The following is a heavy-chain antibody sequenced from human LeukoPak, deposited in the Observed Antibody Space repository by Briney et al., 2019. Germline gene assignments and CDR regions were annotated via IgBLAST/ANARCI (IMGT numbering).Heavy chain of an antibody. V-gene: IGHV1-3*01. CDR1: GYTFTSYA. CDR3: ARSIVVVPVEFDP. CDR2: INAGNGNT. J-gene: IGHJ5*02. D-gene: IGHD2-2*01. Sequence: ASVKVSCKASGYTFTSYATHWVRQAPGQRLEWMGWINAGNGNTKYSQKFQGRVTITRDTSASTAYMELSSLRSEDTAVYYCARSIVVVPVEFDPWGQGTLVTVSS.